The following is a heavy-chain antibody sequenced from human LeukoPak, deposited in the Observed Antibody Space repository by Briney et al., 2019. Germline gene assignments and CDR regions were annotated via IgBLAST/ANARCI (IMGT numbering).Heavy chain of an antibody. J-gene: IGHJ4*02. D-gene: IGHD3-10*01. CDR2: IFPGDSDP. CDR3: ARHIRAGGSGGQFDY. V-gene: IGHV5-51*01. Sequence: KPGESLKISCKGSGYKFTNYWIGWVRQMPGKGLEWMGIIFPGDSDPRYNPSFQGQVTISADKSISTAYLQWSSLKASDTAMYYCARHIRAGGSGGQFDYWGQGTLVTVSS. CDR1: GYKFTNYW.